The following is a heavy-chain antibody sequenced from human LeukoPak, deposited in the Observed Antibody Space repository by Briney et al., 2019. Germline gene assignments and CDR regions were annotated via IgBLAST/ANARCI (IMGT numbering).Heavy chain of an antibody. J-gene: IGHJ4*02. CDR3: AKDNNLLLRSFDY. V-gene: IGHV3-21*04. CDR2: ISSSSSYI. CDR1: GFTFSSYS. D-gene: IGHD1-20*01. Sequence: GGSLRLSCAASGFTFSSYSMNWVRQAPGKGLEWVSSISSSSSYIYYADSVKGRFTISRDNSKNTLYLQMNSLRAEDTAVYYCAKDNNLLLRSFDYWGQGTLVTVSS.